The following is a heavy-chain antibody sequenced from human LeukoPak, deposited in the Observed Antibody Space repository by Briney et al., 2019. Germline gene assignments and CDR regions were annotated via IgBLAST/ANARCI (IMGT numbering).Heavy chain of an antibody. Sequence: SETLSLTCTVSGGSISSYYWSWIRQPPGKGLEWIGYIYYRESTNYNPSLKSRVTISVDTSKNQFSLKLSSVTAADTAVYYCARGDYYDSGYYFDYWGQGTLVTVSS. V-gene: IGHV4-59*01. CDR3: ARGDYYDSGYYFDY. J-gene: IGHJ4*02. D-gene: IGHD3-22*01. CDR1: GGSISSYY. CDR2: IYYREST.